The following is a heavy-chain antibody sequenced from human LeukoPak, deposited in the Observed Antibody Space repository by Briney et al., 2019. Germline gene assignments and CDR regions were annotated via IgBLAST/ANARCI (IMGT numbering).Heavy chain of an antibody. Sequence: GGSLRLSCAASEFSVGSNYMTWVRQAPGKGLEWVSLIYSGGSTYYADSVKGRFTISRDNSKNTLYLQMNSLRAEDTAVYYCARDGVLMVYAMDFDYWGQGTLVTVSS. D-gene: IGHD2-8*01. J-gene: IGHJ4*02. CDR2: IYSGGST. CDR3: ARDGVLMVYAMDFDY. V-gene: IGHV3-66*01. CDR1: EFSVGSNY.